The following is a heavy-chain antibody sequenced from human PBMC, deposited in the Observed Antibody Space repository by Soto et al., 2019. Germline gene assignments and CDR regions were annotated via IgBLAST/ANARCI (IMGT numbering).Heavy chain of an antibody. D-gene: IGHD3-16*01. Sequence: GESLKISCKGSGYSFTTYWFGWVRQMPGKGLEWMGIIYPGDSDTRYSPSFQGQVTISADKSISTAYLQWSSLKASDTAMYYCARLGFGITDAFDIWGQGTMVTVSS. CDR2: IYPGDSDT. V-gene: IGHV5-51*01. CDR3: ARLGFGITDAFDI. J-gene: IGHJ3*02. CDR1: GYSFTTYW.